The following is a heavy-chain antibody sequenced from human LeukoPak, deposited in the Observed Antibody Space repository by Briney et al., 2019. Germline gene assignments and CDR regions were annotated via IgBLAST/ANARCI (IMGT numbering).Heavy chain of an antibody. J-gene: IGHJ4*02. V-gene: IGHV1-69*05. Sequence: SVKVSCKASGYTFTGHYMHWVRQAPGQGLEWMGRIIPIFGTANYAQKFQGRVTITTDESTSTAYMELSSLRSEDTAVYYCARTTYYYDSSGYFDYWGQGTLVTVSS. D-gene: IGHD3-22*01. CDR2: IIPIFGTA. CDR3: ARTTYYYDSSGYFDY. CDR1: GYTFTGHY.